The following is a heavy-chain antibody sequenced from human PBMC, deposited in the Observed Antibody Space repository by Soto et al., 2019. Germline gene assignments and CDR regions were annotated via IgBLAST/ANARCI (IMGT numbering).Heavy chain of an antibody. V-gene: IGHV4-59*01. CDR1: ADSISTFY. CDR2: IYYSGST. CDR3: ARSRHCSGGTCYEQLNYFGP. J-gene: IGHJ5*02. D-gene: IGHD2-15*01. Sequence: SETLSLTCTVSADSISTFYWSWIRQPPGKGLEWIGSIYYSGSTYYNPSLKGRVTMSLDTSKNQFSLKLNSVTAADTAVYYCARSRHCSGGTCYEQLNYFGPWGQGNLVTVS.